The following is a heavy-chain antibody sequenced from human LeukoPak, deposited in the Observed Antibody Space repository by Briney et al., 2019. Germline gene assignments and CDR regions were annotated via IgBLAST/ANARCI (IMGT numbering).Heavy chain of an antibody. CDR1: GGSISSGDYY. CDR2: IYYSGST. Sequence: SETLSLTCTVSGGSISSGDYYWSWIRQHPGKGLEWIGYIYYSGSTYYNPSLKSRVTISVDTSKNQFSLKLNSVTAADTAVYYCARERPYSSGWYWFDPWGQGTLVTVSS. D-gene: IGHD6-19*01. V-gene: IGHV4-31*03. J-gene: IGHJ5*02. CDR3: ARERPYSSGWYWFDP.